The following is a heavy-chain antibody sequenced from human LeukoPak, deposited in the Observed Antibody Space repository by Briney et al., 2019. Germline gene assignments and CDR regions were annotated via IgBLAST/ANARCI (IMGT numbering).Heavy chain of an antibody. V-gene: IGHV3-9*01. CDR1: GLTFDDYA. CDR2: ISWNSGGI. J-gene: IGHJ4*02. D-gene: IGHD6-19*01. CDR3: AKGKKMTVAGLFDY. Sequence: PGRSLRLSCAASGLTFDDYAMHWVRQAPGKGLEWVSGISWNSGGIGYADSVKGRFTISRDNAKNSLYLQMNSLRADDTALYYCAKGKKMTVAGLFDYWGQGTLVTVSS.